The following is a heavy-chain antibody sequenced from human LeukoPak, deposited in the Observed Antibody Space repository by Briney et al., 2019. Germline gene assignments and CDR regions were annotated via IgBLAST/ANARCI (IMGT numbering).Heavy chain of an antibody. CDR2: ISWDGGST. CDR3: AKDSRGYYDGSGPFDY. Sequence: GGSLRLSCAASGFTFDDYTLHWVRQAPGKGLEWVSLISWDGGSTYYADSVKGRFTISRDNSKNSLYLQMNSLRTEDTALYYCAKDSRGYYDGSGPFDYGGREPRVTVSS. D-gene: IGHD3-22*01. J-gene: IGHJ4*02. V-gene: IGHV3-43*01. CDR1: GFTFDDYT.